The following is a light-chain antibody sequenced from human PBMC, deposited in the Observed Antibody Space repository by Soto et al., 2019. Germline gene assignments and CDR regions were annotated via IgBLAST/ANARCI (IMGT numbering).Light chain of an antibody. CDR2: EVS. V-gene: IGLV2-14*01. CDR3: SSYTSSSPYV. Sequence: QSALTQPASVSGSPGQSITISCTGTSSDVGGYNYVSWYQQHTGKAPKLMIYEVSNRPSGVSNRFSGSKSGNTASLTISGLQAEDEADYYCSSYTSSSPYVFGIGTKLTVL. CDR1: SSDVGGYNY. J-gene: IGLJ1*01.